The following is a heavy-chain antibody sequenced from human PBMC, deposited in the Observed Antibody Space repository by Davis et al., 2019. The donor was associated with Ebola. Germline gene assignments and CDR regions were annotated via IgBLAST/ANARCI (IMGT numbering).Heavy chain of an antibody. Sequence: GGSLRLSCPASGFSFSDYYMTWIRQAPGKGLEWLSYISSSGSTIYYADSVKGRFTISRDNAKNSLYLQMNSRRAEDTAVYYCARTTAIIDYWGQGTLVTVSS. D-gene: IGHD5-18*01. V-gene: IGHV3-11*01. CDR3: ARTTAIIDY. CDR2: ISSSGSTI. J-gene: IGHJ4*02. CDR1: GFSFSDYY.